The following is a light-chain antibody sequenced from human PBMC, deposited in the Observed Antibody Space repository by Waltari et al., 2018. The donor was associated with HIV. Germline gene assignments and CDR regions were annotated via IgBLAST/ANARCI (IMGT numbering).Light chain of an antibody. CDR3: QQYNNWPPERT. V-gene: IGKV3-15*01. Sequence: EIVMTQSPATLSVSPGERATLSCRASPIVSSNLAWYQQKPGQAPRLLIYGASTRATGIPARFSGSGSGTEFTLTISSLRSEDFAVYYCQQYNNWPPERTFGQGTKVEIK. J-gene: IGKJ1*01. CDR2: GAS. CDR1: PIVSSN.